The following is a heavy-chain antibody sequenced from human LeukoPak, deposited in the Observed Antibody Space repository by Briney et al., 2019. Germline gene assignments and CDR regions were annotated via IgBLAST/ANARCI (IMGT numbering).Heavy chain of an antibody. CDR2: IYPGDSDT. CDR1: GYFSTTYW. D-gene: IGHD1-1*01. J-gene: IGHJ4*02. V-gene: IGHV5-51*01. CDR3: ARPTGTTRVDY. Sequence: GESLKISCEASGYFSTTYWIGWVRQMPGKGLEWMGIIYPGDSDTRYSPSFQGQVTISADKSISTAYLQWSSLKASDTAMYYCARPTGTTRVDYWGQGTLVTVSS.